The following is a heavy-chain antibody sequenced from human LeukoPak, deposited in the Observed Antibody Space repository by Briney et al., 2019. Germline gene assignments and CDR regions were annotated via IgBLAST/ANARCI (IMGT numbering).Heavy chain of an antibody. CDR3: ARIRVVAATGNAFDI. Sequence: VSGPTLVNPTQPLTLTCTFSGFSLSTSGMCVSWIRQPPGKALEWLARIDWDDDKYYSTSLKTRLTISKDTSNNQVVLTMTNMDPVDTATYYCARIRVVAATGNAFDIWGQGTMVTVSS. D-gene: IGHD2-15*01. J-gene: IGHJ3*02. CDR2: IDWDDDK. CDR1: GFSLSTSGMC. V-gene: IGHV2-70*11.